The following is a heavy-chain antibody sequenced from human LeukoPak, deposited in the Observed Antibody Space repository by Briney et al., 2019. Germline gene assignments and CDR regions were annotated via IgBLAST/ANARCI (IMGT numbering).Heavy chain of an antibody. CDR1: GFTFSSYG. V-gene: IGHV3-30*03. J-gene: IGHJ6*02. CDR2: ISYDGSNK. Sequence: GGSLRLSCAASGFTFSSYGMHWVRQAPGNGLEWVAVISYDGSNKYYADSVKGRFTISRDNSKNTLYLQMNSLRAEDTAVYYCARDSRIQLCLGYYGMDVWGQGTTVTVSS. D-gene: IGHD5-18*01. CDR3: ARDSRIQLCLGYYGMDV.